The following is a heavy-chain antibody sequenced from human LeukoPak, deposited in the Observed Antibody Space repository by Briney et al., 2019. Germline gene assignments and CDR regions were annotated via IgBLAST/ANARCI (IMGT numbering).Heavy chain of an antibody. V-gene: IGHV4-59*08. J-gene: IGHJ4*01. CDR2: IYSSGSA. CDR1: GASINNNF. D-gene: IGHD3-22*01. Sequence: SETLSLTCTVSGASINNNFWTWIRQPPGKGLEWIGYIYSSGSANYNPSLKSRVIISGDTSKNQISLNLTSVTAADTAVYFCARHRDYYDTWGHGALVTVSS. CDR3: ARHRDYYDT.